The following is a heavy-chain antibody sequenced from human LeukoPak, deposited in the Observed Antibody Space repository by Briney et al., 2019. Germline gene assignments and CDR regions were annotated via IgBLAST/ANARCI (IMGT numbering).Heavy chain of an antibody. CDR2: ISSSSSYI. J-gene: IGHJ4*02. V-gene: IGHV3-21*01. CDR3: AREVPVRGVIYFDY. CDR1: GFTFSSYS. D-gene: IGHD3-10*01. Sequence: GGSLRLSCVASGFTFSSYSMNWVRQAPGKGLEWVSSISSSSSYIYYADSVKGRFTISRDNAKNSLYLQMNSLRAEDTAVYYCAREVPVRGVIYFDYWGQGTLVTVSS.